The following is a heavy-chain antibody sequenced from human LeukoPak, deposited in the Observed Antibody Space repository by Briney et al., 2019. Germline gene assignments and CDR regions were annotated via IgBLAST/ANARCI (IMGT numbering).Heavy chain of an antibody. V-gene: IGHV1-2*02. D-gene: IGHD1-26*01. CDR2: INPSSVGT. J-gene: IGHJ6*03. CDR1: GYTFTVYY. Sequence: ASVKVSCKASGYTFTVYYIHWVRQAPGQGLEWMGWINPSSVGTNYAQKFQGRVTMTEDTSTDTAYMELSSLRSEDTAVYYCATSGGSDISGHTRYYYMDVWGKGTTVTISS. CDR3: ATSGGSDISGHTRYYYMDV.